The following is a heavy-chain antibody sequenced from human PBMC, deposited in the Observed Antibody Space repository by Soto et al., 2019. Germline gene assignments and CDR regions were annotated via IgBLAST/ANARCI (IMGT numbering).Heavy chain of an antibody. CDR1: GGTFSSYA. Sequence: QVQRVQSGAEGKKPGSSVKVSCKASGGTFSSYAISWVRQAPGQGLEWMGGIIPIFGTANYAQKFQGRVTITADESTSTAYMELSSLRSEDTAVYYCERARDKSRLYDYVWGSYRLCCWGQGTLVTVSS. D-gene: IGHD3-16*02. V-gene: IGHV1-69*01. J-gene: IGHJ4*02. CDR3: ERARDKSRLYDYVWGSYRLCC. CDR2: IIPIFGTA.